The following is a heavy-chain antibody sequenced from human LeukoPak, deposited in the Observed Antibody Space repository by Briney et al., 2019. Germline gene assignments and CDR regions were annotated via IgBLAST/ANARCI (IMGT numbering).Heavy chain of an antibody. Sequence: GGSLRLSCAASGFTFSSYWTGWVRQAPGKGLESVASINQDGSEKYYVDLVKGRFTISRDNAKKSLYLQMNSLRVEDTAVYYCARASSGRYFQFIDDWGQGTLVTVSS. CDR1: GFTFSSYW. V-gene: IGHV3-7*01. J-gene: IGHJ4*02. CDR2: INQDGSEK. D-gene: IGHD1-26*01. CDR3: ARASSGRYFQFIDD.